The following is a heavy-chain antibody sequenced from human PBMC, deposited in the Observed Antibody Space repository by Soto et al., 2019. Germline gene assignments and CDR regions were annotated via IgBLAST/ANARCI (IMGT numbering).Heavy chain of an antibody. D-gene: IGHD2-8*01. J-gene: IGHJ6*02. CDR1: GFVFSDYG. CDR2: ISFDGANH. Sequence: QGQLVESGGGVVQTGQSLRLSCAASGFVFSDYGLHWVRQAPGKGLEWLAAISFDGANHFYADSVRGRFTISRDNSNNTLYLHMNSLRPEDSAVYFCAKDTLYPVVSYFYYGLDVWGQGTTVTVSS. V-gene: IGHV3-30*18. CDR3: AKDTLYPVVSYFYYGLDV.